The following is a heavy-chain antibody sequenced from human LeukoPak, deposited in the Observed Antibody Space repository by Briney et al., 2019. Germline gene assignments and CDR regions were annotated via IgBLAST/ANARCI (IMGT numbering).Heavy chain of an antibody. CDR2: INHSGST. V-gene: IGHV4-34*01. D-gene: IGHD3-22*01. J-gene: IGHJ5*02. CDR3: ARDDHYYDSSGFSHNWFDP. Sequence: SETLSLTCAVYGGSFSGYYWSWIRQPPGKGLEWIGEINHSGSTNYNPSLKGRVTISVDTSKNQFSLKLTSVTAADTAVYYCARDDHYYDSSGFSHNWFDPWGQGTLVTVSS. CDR1: GGSFSGYY.